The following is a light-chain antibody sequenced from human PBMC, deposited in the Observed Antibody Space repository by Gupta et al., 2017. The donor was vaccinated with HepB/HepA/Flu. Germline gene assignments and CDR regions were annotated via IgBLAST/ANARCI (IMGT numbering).Light chain of an antibody. CDR3: LQNSNWPLT. V-gene: IGKV3-15*01. CDR2: GAS. CDR1: QSVSNK. J-gene: IGKJ4*01. Sequence: EIVMTQSPATLSVSPGERATLSCRASQSVSNKLAWYQQKPGQAPRLVMYGASTRATGIPARFSGSGSGTEFTLTISSLQSEDFAVYYCLQNSNWPLTFGGGTKVEIK.